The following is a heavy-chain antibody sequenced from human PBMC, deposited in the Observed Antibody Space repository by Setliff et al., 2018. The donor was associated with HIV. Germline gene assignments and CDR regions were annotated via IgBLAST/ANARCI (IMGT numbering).Heavy chain of an antibody. J-gene: IGHJ4*02. Sequence: SETLSLTCTVSGDSITSYYWSWVRQTPGKGLEGMEYIYHSGGTTYNTSFKSRVTISVDTPKNQLSLKLTSVTVADTAVEYCARFSSGWYAPYWGQGKLVTVSS. CDR2: IYHSGGT. V-gene: IGHV4-59*01. D-gene: IGHD6-19*01. CDR3: ARFSSGWYAPY. CDR1: GDSITSYY.